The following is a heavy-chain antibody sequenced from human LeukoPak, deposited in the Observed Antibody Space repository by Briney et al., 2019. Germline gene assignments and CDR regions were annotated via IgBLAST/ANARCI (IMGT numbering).Heavy chain of an antibody. V-gene: IGHV3-48*01. CDR1: GFTFSSYS. J-gene: IGHJ4*02. Sequence: PGGSLRLSCAASGFTFSSYSMNWVRQAPGKGLEWISYISSSSSTIYYADSVKGRFTISRDNAKNSLYLQMNSLRAEDTAVYYCARGYYYDSRRYFDYWGQGALVTVSS. CDR3: ARGYYYDSRRYFDY. CDR2: ISSSSSTI. D-gene: IGHD3-22*01.